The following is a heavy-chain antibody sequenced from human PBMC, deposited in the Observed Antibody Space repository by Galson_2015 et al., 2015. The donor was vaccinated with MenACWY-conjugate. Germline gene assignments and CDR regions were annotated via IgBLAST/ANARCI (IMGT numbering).Heavy chain of an antibody. Sequence: SGSTNYNPSLKSRVLISIDTSTNQFSLRLSSVTAADTAVYYCARGWGWLPESWGQGTLVTVSS. CDR2: SGST. D-gene: IGHD2-15*01. V-gene: IGHV4-59*09. CDR3: ARGWGWLPES. J-gene: IGHJ5*02.